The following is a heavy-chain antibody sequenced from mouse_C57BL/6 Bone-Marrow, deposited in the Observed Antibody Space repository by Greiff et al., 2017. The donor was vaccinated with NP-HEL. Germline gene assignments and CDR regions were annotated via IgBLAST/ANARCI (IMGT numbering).Heavy chain of an antibody. J-gene: IGHJ4*01. CDR3: AISHHHYYAMDY. V-gene: IGHV1-74*01. Sequence: QVQLQQPGAELVKPGASVKVSCKASGYTFTSYWMHWVKQRPGQGLEWIGRIHPSGSDTNYNQKFKGKATLTVDKSSSTAYMQLSSLTSEDSAVYYCAISHHHYYAMDYWGQGTSVTVSS. CDR1: GYTFTSYW. CDR2: IHPSGSDT.